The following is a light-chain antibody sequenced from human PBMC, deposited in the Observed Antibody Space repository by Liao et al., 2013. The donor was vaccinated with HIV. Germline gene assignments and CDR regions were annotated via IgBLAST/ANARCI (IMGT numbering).Light chain of an antibody. V-gene: IGLV3-1*01. J-gene: IGLJ2*01. CDR2: QDT. CDR3: QAWDSNTVRV. CDR1: KLGDKY. Sequence: SYELTQPPSVSVSPGQTASITCSGDKLGDKYAYWYQQKPGQSPLLVIYQDTKRPSGIPERFSGSNSGNTATLTISGTQAMDEADYYCQAWDSNTVRVFGGGTKLTVL.